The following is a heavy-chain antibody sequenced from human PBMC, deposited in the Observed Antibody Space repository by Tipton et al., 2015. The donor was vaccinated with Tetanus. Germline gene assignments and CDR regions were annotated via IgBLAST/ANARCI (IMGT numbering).Heavy chain of an antibody. CDR1: GFTFSSYS. CDR2: ISSSSSYI. CDR3: ARSDGGATPSFYMDV. J-gene: IGHJ6*03. Sequence: SLRLSCAASGFTFSSYSMNWVRQAPGKGLEWVSSISSSSSYIYYADSVKGRFTISRDNAKNSLYLQMSSLRAEDTAVYYCARSDGGATPSFYMDVWGKGTTVTVSS. D-gene: IGHD1-26*01. V-gene: IGHV3-21*01.